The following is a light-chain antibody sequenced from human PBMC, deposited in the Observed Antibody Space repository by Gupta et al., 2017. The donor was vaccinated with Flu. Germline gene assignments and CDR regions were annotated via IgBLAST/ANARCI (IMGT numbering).Light chain of an antibody. CDR3: QQYGGSPPVS. J-gene: IGKJ2*03. V-gene: IGKV3-20*01. CDR2: GAS. CDR1: QSISSSY. Sequence: EIVLTQSPGTLSLSPGERATLSCRSSQSISSSYLAWYQQKPGQAPRLLIYGASSRATGIPHRFSGSGSGTYFSLTISRLGPEDFAVYYCQQYGGSPPVSFGQGTKVEIK.